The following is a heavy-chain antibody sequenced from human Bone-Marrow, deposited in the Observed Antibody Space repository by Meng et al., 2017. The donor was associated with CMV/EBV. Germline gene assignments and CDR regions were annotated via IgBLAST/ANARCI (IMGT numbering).Heavy chain of an antibody. Sequence: GESLKISCAASGFTFSSYWMHWVRQAPGKGLVWVSRIVSDGISTTYADSVKGRFTISRDNAKNSLYLQMNSLRAEDTAVYYCARRLVIDYWGQGTLVTVSS. CDR3: ARRLVIDY. V-gene: IGHV3-74*01. CDR1: GFTFSSYW. CDR2: IVSDGIST. J-gene: IGHJ4*02. D-gene: IGHD2-21*01.